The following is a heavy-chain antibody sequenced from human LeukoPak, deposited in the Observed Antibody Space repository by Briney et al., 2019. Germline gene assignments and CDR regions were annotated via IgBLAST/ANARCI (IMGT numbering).Heavy chain of an antibody. V-gene: IGHV1-24*01. CDR2: FDPEDGET. D-gene: IGHD1-26*01. CDR3: ATSRWELPKYYYYYGMDV. Sequence: ASVKVSCKVSGYTLTELSMHWVRQAPGKGLEWMGGFDPEDGETIYAQKFQGRVTMTEDTSTDTAYMELSSLRSEDTAVYYCATSRWELPKYYYYYGMDVWAKGPRSPSP. J-gene: IGHJ6*02. CDR1: GYTLTELS.